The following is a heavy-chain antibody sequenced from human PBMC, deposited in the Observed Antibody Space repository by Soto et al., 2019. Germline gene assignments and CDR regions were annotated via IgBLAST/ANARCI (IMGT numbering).Heavy chain of an antibody. D-gene: IGHD2-15*01. V-gene: IGHV3-7*01. CDR1: GFTFSTYW. J-gene: IGHJ6*03. CDR2: IKQDGNEK. Sequence: EVQLVESGGGLVQPGGSLRLSCVAYGFTFSTYWMSWVRLAPGTGLEWVATIKQDGNEKHYVDSVKGRFAISRDNAENSLYLQMSGLRPDDTAVYYCVRGCGRPICPYYLDFWGEGTAVTVSS. CDR3: VRGCGRPICPYYLDF.